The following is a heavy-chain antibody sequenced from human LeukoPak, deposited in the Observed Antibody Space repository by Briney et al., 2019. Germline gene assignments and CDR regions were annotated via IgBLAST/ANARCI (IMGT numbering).Heavy chain of an antibody. CDR3: ARLSSGNCFDS. CDR2: FYHSGNT. V-gene: IGHV4-59*08. J-gene: IGHJ5*01. Sequence: SETLSLTCTGSGGSINNFYWGWIRQPPGKGLEWIASFYHSGNTNYNPSRGRRVTISLDTPKNRFSLNLSSVTAADTAVYYCARLSSGNCFDSWGQGTLVTVS. D-gene: IGHD6-19*01. CDR1: GGSINNFY.